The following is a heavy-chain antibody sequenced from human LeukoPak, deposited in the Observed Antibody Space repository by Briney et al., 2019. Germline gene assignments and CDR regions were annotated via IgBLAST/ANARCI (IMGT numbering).Heavy chain of an antibody. J-gene: IGHJ5*02. CDR3: ARAVGYCSSTSCRAGVWFDP. D-gene: IGHD2-2*01. V-gene: IGHV1-18*01. CDR1: GYTFTSYG. CDR2: ISAYNGNT. Sequence: ASVKVSCKASGYTFTSYGISWVRQAPGQGLEWMGWISAYNGNTNYAQKLQGRVTMTTDTSTSTAYMELRSLRSDDTAVYYCARAVGYCSSTSCRAGVWFDPWGQGTLVTVSS.